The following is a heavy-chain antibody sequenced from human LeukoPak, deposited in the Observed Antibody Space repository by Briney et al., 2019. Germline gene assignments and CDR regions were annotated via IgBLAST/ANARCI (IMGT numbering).Heavy chain of an antibody. D-gene: IGHD2-21*01. CDR1: GFTFSTYS. Sequence: GGSLRLSCAASGFTFSTYSMHWVRQAPGKGLEWVAVILYDGTTKYYADSVKGRFTISRDNAKNTLYLQMNSLRGEDTAVYYCVRDQIAGNWFDPWGQGTLVTVSS. V-gene: IGHV3-30*04. CDR3: VRDQIAGNWFDP. J-gene: IGHJ5*02. CDR2: ILYDGTTK.